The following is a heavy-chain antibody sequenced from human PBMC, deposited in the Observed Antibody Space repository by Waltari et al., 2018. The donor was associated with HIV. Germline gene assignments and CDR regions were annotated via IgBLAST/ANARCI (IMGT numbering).Heavy chain of an antibody. CDR2: VYTSGNT. CDR3: ARALDYYESGSFPWWFFDL. J-gene: IGHJ2*01. CDR1: GGPITSGRYH. V-gene: IGHV4-61*02. Sequence: QVQLQESGPGLVRPSQTLSLTCTVSGGPITSGRYHWSWIRQPAGKELEWIGRVYTSGNTDYNPSLRSRVTLSVDTSNNQFSLKLSSLTAADTAVYYCARALDYYESGSFPWWFFDLWGRGTLVTVSS. D-gene: IGHD3-10*01.